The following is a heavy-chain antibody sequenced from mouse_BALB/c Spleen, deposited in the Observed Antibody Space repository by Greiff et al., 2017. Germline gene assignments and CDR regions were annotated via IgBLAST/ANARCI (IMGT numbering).Heavy chain of an antibody. CDR1: GYSITSDYA. CDR2: ISYSGST. V-gene: IGHV3-2*02. J-gene: IGHJ2*01. CDR3: ARKDYGSRGFDY. Sequence: DVKLQESGPGLVKPSQSLSLTCTVTGYSITSDYAWNWIRQFPGNKLEWMGYISYSGSTSYNPSLKSRISITRDTSKNQFFLQLNSVTTEDTATYYCARKDYGSRGFDYWGQGTTLTVSS. D-gene: IGHD1-1*01.